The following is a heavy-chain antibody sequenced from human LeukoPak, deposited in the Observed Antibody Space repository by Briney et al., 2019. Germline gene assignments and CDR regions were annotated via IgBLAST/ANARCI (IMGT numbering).Heavy chain of an antibody. Sequence: SETLFLTCTVSGGSISSYYWSWIRQPAGKGLEWIGRIYTSGSTNYNPSLKSRVTMSVDTSKNQFSLKLSSVTAADTAVYYRAGAHTSSGWLRIDYWGQGTLVTVSS. J-gene: IGHJ4*02. V-gene: IGHV4-4*07. CDR1: GGSISSYY. D-gene: IGHD6-19*01. CDR2: IYTSGST. CDR3: AGAHTSSGWLRIDY.